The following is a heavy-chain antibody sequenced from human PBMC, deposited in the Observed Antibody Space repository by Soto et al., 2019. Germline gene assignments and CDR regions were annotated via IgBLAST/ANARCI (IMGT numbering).Heavy chain of an antibody. CDR2: INPNSGGT. D-gene: IGHD2-8*01. CDR3: ARVVEGGMLWNVCATCFYGLDV. V-gene: IGHV1-2*04. CDR1: VYTLNGYY. J-gene: IGHJ6*02. Sequence: VAVPGSCKACVYTLNGYYMHWVRQAPGQGLEWMGWINPNSGGTNYAQKFQGWVTMTRDTSISTAYMELSRLRSDDTAVYYCARVVEGGMLWNVCATCFYGLDVWGQGNMVTVSS.